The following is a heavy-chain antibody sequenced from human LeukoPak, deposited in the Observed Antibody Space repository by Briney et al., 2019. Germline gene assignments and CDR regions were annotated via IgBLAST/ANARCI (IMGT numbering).Heavy chain of an antibody. CDR2: INHSGST. CDR1: GGSFSGYY. J-gene: IGHJ4*02. V-gene: IGHV4-34*01. D-gene: IGHD3-22*01. Sequence: SETLSLTCAVYGGSFSGYYWSWIRQPPGEGLEWIGEINHSGSTNYNPSLKSRVTISVDTSKNQFSLKLSSVTAADTAVYYCARWYDSSGHFDYWGQGTLVTVSS. CDR3: ARWYDSSGHFDY.